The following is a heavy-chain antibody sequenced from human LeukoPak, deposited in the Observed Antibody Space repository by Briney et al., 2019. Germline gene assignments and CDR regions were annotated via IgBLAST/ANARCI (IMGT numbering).Heavy chain of an antibody. V-gene: IGHV5-51*01. Sequence: GESLKISCKASGYSFTSYWIGWVRQMPGKGLEWMGIIYPGYSDTRYSPSFQGQVTISADKSISTAYLQWSSLKASDTAMYYCARLLGPPTQLGIVGDYWGQGTLVTVSS. CDR2: IYPGYSDT. CDR3: ARLLGPPTQLGIVGDY. CDR1: GYSFTSYW. D-gene: IGHD7-27*01. J-gene: IGHJ4*02.